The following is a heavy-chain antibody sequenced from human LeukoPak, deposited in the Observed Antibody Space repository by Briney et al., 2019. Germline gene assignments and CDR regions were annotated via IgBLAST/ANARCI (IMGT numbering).Heavy chain of an antibody. D-gene: IGHD1-7*01. J-gene: IGHJ4*02. Sequence: SETLSLTRTVSGGSISSSSYYWGWIRQPPGKGLEWIGSIYYSGSTYYNPSLKSRVTISVDTSKNQFSLKLSSVTAADTAVYYCARRLSRSGGTSFDYWGQGTLVTVSS. V-gene: IGHV4-39*01. CDR3: ARRLSRSGGTSFDY. CDR2: IYYSGST. CDR1: GGSISSSSYY.